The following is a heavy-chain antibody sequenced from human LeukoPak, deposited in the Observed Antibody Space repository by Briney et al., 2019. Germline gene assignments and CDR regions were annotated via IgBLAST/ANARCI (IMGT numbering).Heavy chain of an antibody. D-gene: IGHD3-22*01. CDR2: IYYSGST. Sequence: PSETLSLTCTVSGGSISSYYWSWIRQPPGKGLEWIGYIYYSGSTNYNPSLKSRVTISVDTSKNQFSLKLSSVTAADTAVYYCARTKKYYYDSSEGYFDYWGQGTLVTVSS. CDR1: GGSISSYY. CDR3: ARTKKYYYDSSEGYFDY. J-gene: IGHJ4*02. V-gene: IGHV4-59*08.